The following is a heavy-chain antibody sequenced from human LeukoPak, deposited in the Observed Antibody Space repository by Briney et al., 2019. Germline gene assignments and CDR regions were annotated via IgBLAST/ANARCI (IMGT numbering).Heavy chain of an antibody. CDR3: ARDLVDSSSWYGGGDY. CDR1: GFTFSSYG. J-gene: IGHJ4*02. CDR2: IWYDGSNK. V-gene: IGHV3-33*01. Sequence: GGSLRLSCAASGFTFSSYGMHWVRQAPGKGLEWVAVIWYDGSNKYYADSVKGRFTISRDNSKNTLYLQMNSLRAEDTAVYYCARDLVDSSSWYGGGDYWGQGTLVTVSS. D-gene: IGHD6-13*01.